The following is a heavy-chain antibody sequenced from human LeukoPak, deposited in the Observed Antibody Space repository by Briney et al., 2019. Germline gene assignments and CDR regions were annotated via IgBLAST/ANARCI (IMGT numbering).Heavy chain of an antibody. CDR2: INSDWSTT. CDR3: ARSTGGIFDY. J-gene: IGHJ4*02. V-gene: IGHV3-74*01. D-gene: IGHD2-8*02. CDR1: GFTFRSYW. Sequence: GGSLRLFCAASGFTFRSYWVHCVRDVPGKGLVWVSRINSDWSTTSYADSVKGRFTISRDNAKNTLYLQMNSLRAEDTAVYYCARSTGGIFDYWGQGTLVTVSS.